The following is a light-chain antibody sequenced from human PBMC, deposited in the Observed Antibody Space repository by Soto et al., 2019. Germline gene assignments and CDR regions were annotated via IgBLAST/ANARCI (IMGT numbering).Light chain of an antibody. CDR1: QSVSSSY. Sequence: EIVLTQSPGTLSLSPGERATLSCRASQSVSSSYLAWYQQKPGQAPRLLIYGASSRATGIPDRFSGSGSGTDFTLTISRLEPEDFAVYYCQHFGGTTFTFGQGTRLEIK. CDR2: GAS. J-gene: IGKJ5*01. V-gene: IGKV3-20*01. CDR3: QHFGGTTFT.